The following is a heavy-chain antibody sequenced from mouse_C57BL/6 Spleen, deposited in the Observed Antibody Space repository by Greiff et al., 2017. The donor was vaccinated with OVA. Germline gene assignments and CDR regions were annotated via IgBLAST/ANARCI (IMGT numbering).Heavy chain of an antibody. CDR1: GYTFTDYY. V-gene: IGHV1-76*01. CDR3: ARRGHDYDGYYFDY. CDR2: IYPGSGNT. D-gene: IGHD2-4*01. Sequence: LVESGAELVRPGASVKLSCKASGYTFTDYYINWVKQRPGQGLEWIARIYPGSGNTYYNEKFKGKATLTAEKSSSTAYMQLSSLTSEDSAVYFCARRGHDYDGYYFDYWGQGTTLTVSS. J-gene: IGHJ2*01.